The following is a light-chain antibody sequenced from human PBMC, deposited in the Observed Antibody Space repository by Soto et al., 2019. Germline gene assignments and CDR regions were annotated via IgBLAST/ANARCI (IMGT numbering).Light chain of an antibody. Sequence: EIVVMQPPGRRTVSPGERATLSCRASQSVTSKLAWYQHKPGQATRLLMYGASTRTTGLPDRFSGSGSGTEFTLTINSLQSEDFAVYYCQQYNTWPRTFGQATTVDIK. CDR2: GAS. CDR1: QSVTSK. V-gene: IGKV3-15*01. CDR3: QQYNTWPRT. J-gene: IGKJ1*01.